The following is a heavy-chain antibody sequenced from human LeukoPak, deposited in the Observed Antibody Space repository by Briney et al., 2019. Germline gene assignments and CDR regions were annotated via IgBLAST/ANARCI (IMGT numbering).Heavy chain of an antibody. CDR1: GGSISSSSYY. J-gene: IGHJ4*02. CDR2: IYYSGRT. CDR3: ARLPPDDSSGYLDY. Sequence: SETLSLTCTVSGGSISSSSYYWGWIRQPPGKGLEWIGSIYYSGRTYYNPSLKSRVTISVDASKNQFSLKLSSVTAADTAVYYRARLPPDDSSGYLDYWGQGTLVTVPS. D-gene: IGHD3-22*01. V-gene: IGHV4-39*07.